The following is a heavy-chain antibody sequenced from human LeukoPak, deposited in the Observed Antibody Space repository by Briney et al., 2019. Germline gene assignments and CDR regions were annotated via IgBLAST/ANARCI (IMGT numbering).Heavy chain of an antibody. CDR3: ARDSGSYYDFWSGYSSSYYYYYGMDV. Sequence: PSETLSLTCTVSGGSISSYYWSWIRQPAGKGLEWIGRIYTSGSTNYNPSLKSRVTMSVDTSKSQFSLKLSSVTAADTAVYYCARDSGSYYDFWSGYSSSYYYYYGMDVWGQGTTVTVSS. D-gene: IGHD3-3*01. V-gene: IGHV4-4*07. J-gene: IGHJ6*02. CDR1: GGSISSYY. CDR2: IYTSGST.